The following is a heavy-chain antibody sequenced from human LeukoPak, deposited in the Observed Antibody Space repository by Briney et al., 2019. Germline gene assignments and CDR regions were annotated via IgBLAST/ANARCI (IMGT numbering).Heavy chain of an antibody. CDR2: ISGSSGST. D-gene: IGHD4-17*01. CDR1: GFTFSSCA. Sequence: PGGSLRLSCAASGFTFSSCAMSWVRQAPRKGLEWVSAISGSSGSTYYADSVKGRFTISRDNSKNTLYLQMNSLRAEDTAVYYCAKADHDYGEWYYFDYWGQGTLVTVSS. CDR3: AKADHDYGEWYYFDY. V-gene: IGHV3-23*01. J-gene: IGHJ4*02.